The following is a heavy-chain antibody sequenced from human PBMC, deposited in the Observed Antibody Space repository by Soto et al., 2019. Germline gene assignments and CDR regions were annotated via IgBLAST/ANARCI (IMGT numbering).Heavy chain of an antibody. V-gene: IGHV3-23*01. CDR2: ISGSGGST. CDR1: GCTCSSHG. CDR3: AKDPRPHSKWFDP. Sequence: GGLLRLCYAAAGCTCSSHGMSWVRQAPGKGLEWVSAISGSGGSTYYADSVKGRLTISRDNSKNTLYLQMNSLRAEDTAVYYCAKDPRPHSKWFDPWGQVTLVTFSS. J-gene: IGHJ5*02.